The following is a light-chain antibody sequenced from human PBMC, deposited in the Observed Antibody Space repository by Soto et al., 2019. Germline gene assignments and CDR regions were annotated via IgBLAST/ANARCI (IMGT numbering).Light chain of an antibody. Sequence: QSVLTQPPSASGTPGQRVPISCSGSSSNIGSEYVVWYQHLPGTAPKLLIYRNNQRPSGVPDRFAGSKSGTSASLAISGLRSEDEADYYCAARDDSLSGHWVFGGGTKLTVL. CDR1: SSNIGSEY. CDR3: AARDDSLSGHWV. J-gene: IGLJ3*02. V-gene: IGLV1-47*01. CDR2: RNN.